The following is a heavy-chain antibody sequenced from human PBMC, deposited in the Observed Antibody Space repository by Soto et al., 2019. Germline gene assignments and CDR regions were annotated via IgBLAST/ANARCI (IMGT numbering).Heavy chain of an antibody. CDR2: ISSSGSTI. Sequence: EVQLVESGGGWVQPGGSLRLSCAASGFTFSSYEMNWVRQAPGKGLEWVSYISSSGSTIYYADSVKGRFTISRDNAKNSLYLQMNSLRAEDTAVYYCARVNYYYYYGMDVWGQGTTVTVSS. CDR1: GFTFSSYE. V-gene: IGHV3-48*03. CDR3: ARVNYYYYYGMDV. J-gene: IGHJ6*02.